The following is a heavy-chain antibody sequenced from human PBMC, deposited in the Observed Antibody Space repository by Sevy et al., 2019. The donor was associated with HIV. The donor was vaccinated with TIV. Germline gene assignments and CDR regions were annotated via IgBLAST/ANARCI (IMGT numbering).Heavy chain of an antibody. CDR3: AKDHIVVVPAAKGGDAFDI. Sequence: GGSLRLSCAASGFTFSSYAMSWVRQAPGKGLEWVSAISGSGGSTYYADSVKGRVTISRDNSKNTLYLQMNSLRAEDTAVYYCAKDHIVVVPAAKGGDAFDIWGQGTMVTVSS. J-gene: IGHJ3*02. CDR2: ISGSGGST. V-gene: IGHV3-23*01. D-gene: IGHD2-2*01. CDR1: GFTFSSYA.